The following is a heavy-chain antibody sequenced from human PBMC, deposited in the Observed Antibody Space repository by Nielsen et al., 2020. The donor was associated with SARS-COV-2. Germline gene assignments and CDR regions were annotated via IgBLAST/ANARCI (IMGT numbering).Heavy chain of an antibody. D-gene: IGHD2-2*01. Sequence: SETLSLTCAVSGGSVSSNDWWAWVRQPPGIGIEWLGEVSHSGSITYNPFHKSRVTLSMDKSKRQFSLRLTSVSAADTAVYFCARGDLVVVPSPILGLGPFFYYFCLDVWGKGTTVIVSS. V-gene: IGHV4-4*02. J-gene: IGHJ6*03. CDR2: VSHSGSI. CDR1: GGSVSSNDW. CDR3: ARGDLVVVPSPILGLGPFFYYFCLDV.